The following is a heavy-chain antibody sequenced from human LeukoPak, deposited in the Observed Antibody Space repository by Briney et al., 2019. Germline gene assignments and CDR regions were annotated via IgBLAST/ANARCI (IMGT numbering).Heavy chain of an antibody. V-gene: IGHV3-48*02. CDR2: ISSSSTTI. D-gene: IGHD1-7*01. CDR1: GFTFISYS. CDR3: ARRMGGELVAFDI. Sequence: GGSLRLSCAASGFTFISYSTNWVRQAPGKGLEWVSYISSSSTTIYFADSVKGRFTISRDNAKNSLYLQLDNLRDEDTAVYYCARRMGGELVAFDIWGQGTMVTVSS. J-gene: IGHJ3*02.